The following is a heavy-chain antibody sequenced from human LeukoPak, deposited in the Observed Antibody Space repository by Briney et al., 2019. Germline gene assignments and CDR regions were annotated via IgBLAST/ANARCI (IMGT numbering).Heavy chain of an antibody. D-gene: IGHD6-19*01. J-gene: IGHJ4*02. V-gene: IGHV4-59*08. CDR2: IYYTGGT. CDR3: AKYGNSGWVIDN. CDR1: GDSIGTNY. Sequence: SETLSLTCTVSGDSIGTNYWTWIRQPPGKGLEYIGYIYYTGGTNYNPSLKSRVTISVDTSKNQFSLKLSSVTAADTAVYFCAKYGNSGWVIDNWGQGTLVTVSS.